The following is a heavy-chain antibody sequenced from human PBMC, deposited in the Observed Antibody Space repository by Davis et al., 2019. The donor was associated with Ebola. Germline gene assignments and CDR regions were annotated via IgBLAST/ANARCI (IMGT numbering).Heavy chain of an antibody. V-gene: IGHV1-69*04. Sequence: SVQVSCKASAGTFSSYAISWVRQVPGQGLEWMGRIIPILGIANYAQKFQGRVTITADKSTSTAYMELSSLRSEDTAVYYCATLVGATSGYWGQGTLVTVSS. CDR1: AGTFSSYA. CDR2: IIPILGIA. D-gene: IGHD1-26*01. J-gene: IGHJ4*02. CDR3: ATLVGATSGY.